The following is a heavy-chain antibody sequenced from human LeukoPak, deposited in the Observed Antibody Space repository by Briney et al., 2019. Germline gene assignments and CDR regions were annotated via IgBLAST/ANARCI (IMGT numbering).Heavy chain of an antibody. CDR1: GFTFSNAW. V-gene: IGHV3-15*01. J-gene: IGHJ6*03. D-gene: IGHD3-3*01. Sequence: GGSLRLSCAASGFTFSNAWMSWVRQAPGKGLEWVGRIKSKTDGGTTDYAAPVKGRFTISRDDSKNTLYLQMNSLKTEDTAVYYCTTTDPDDFWSQLDYYYYYMDVWGKGTTVTVSS. CDR3: TTTDPDDFWSQLDYYYYYMDV. CDR2: IKSKTDGGTT.